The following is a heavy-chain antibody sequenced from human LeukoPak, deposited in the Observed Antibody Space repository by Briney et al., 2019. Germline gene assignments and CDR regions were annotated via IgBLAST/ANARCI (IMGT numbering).Heavy chain of an antibody. V-gene: IGHV3-23*01. D-gene: IGHD6-13*01. CDR2: ISGGGGST. CDR1: GFTFSSYA. CDR3: AKDLGGGKIAAAGRPFDY. J-gene: IGHJ4*02. Sequence: GGSLRLSCAASGFTFSSYAMSWVRQAPGKGLEWVSAISGGGGSTYYADSVKGRFTISRDNSKNTLYLQMNSLRAEDTAVYYCAKDLGGGKIAAAGRPFDYWGQGTLVTVSS.